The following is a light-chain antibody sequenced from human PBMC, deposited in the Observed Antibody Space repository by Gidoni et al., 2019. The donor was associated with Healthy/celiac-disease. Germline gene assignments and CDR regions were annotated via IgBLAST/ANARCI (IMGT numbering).Light chain of an antibody. CDR1: ISDVGGYNF. J-gene: IGLJ1*01. CDR2: EVS. Sequence: QSALTQPPSASGSPGQSATISCTGTISDVGGYNFVSWYQQHPGKAPKRMIYEVSKRPSGVPDRFSGSKSGNTASLTVSGLQTGDDADYYCSSYAGSNNYVFGTGTKVTVL. CDR3: SSYAGSNNYV. V-gene: IGLV2-8*01.